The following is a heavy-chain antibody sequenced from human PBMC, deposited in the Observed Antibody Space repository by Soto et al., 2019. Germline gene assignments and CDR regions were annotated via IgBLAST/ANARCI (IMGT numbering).Heavy chain of an antibody. CDR1: GFTFSNYW. D-gene: IGHD1-7*01. V-gene: IGHV3-7*01. J-gene: IGHJ4*02. Sequence: EVQLVESGGDLVQPGGSLRLSCTASGFTFSNYWMSWVRQAPGEGLEWVANMNQDGSERYYVDSVKGRFTISRDNAKNSLYLQVSSLRAEDTAIYYCTRDRSGTMLFWGQGTLVTVSS. CDR2: MNQDGSER. CDR3: TRDRSGTMLF.